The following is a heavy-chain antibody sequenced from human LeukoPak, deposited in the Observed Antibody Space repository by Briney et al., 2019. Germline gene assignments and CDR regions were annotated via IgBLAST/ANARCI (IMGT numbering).Heavy chain of an antibody. CDR1: GFPFSAYS. V-gene: IGHV3-11*03. CDR3: AKMKGHPLPKYYMDV. Sequence: GGSLRLSCAASGFPFSAYSMNWVRQAPGKGLEGISYIGISSGNTKYADSVKGRFTISGDNAKNSLYLQMNSLRVEDTAIYYCAKMKGHPLPKYYMDVWGQGTTVTVSS. D-gene: IGHD1-26*01. J-gene: IGHJ6*01. CDR2: IGISSGNT.